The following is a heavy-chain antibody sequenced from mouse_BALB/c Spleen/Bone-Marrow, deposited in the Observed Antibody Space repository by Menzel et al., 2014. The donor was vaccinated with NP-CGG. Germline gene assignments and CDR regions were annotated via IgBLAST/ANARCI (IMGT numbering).Heavy chain of an antibody. V-gene: IGHV5-6-4*01. CDR1: GFTFSSYT. CDR2: ISSGGSYT. J-gene: IGHJ4*01. D-gene: IGHD2-1*01. Sequence: EVKVEESGGGLVKPGGSLKLSCAASGFTFSSYTMSWVRQTPEKRLEWVATISSGGSYTYYPDSAKGRFTISRDNAKNTLYLQMSSLKSEDTAMYYCTRDGKGNYDYAMDYRGQGTSVTVSS. CDR3: TRDGKGNYDYAMDY.